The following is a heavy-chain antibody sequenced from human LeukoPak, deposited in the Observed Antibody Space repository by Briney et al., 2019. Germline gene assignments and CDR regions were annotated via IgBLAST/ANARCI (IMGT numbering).Heavy chain of an antibody. J-gene: IGHJ3*02. CDR2: VSNTGGNT. CDR1: GFTFSSYA. D-gene: IGHD2-21*01. Sequence: GGSLRLSCAASGFTFSSYAMSWVRQAPGKGLEWVSTVSNTGGNTYYADSEKGRFTISRDNSKNTVYLQMNSLTAGDTAVYYCAKGYCGGDCAFDMWGQGTMVTVSS. V-gene: IGHV3-23*01. CDR3: AKGYCGGDCAFDM.